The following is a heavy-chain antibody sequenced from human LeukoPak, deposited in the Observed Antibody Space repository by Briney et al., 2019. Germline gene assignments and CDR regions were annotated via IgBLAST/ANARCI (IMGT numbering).Heavy chain of an antibody. D-gene: IGHD3-22*01. CDR3: ARDQGYYDSSGYHR. CDR2: IDPNSGGT. J-gene: IGHJ4*02. V-gene: IGHV1-2*02. Sequence: ASVKVSCKASGYTFTGYYMHWVRQAPGQGLEWMGWIDPNSGGTNYAQKFQGRVTMTRDTSISTAYMELSRLRSDDTAMYYCARDQGYYDSSGYHRWGQGTLVTVSS. CDR1: GYTFTGYY.